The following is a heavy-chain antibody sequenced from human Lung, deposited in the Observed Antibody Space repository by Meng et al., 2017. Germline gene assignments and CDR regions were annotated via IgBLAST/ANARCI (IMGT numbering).Heavy chain of an antibody. CDR1: GGSFSDLY. J-gene: IGHJ4*02. Sequence: QVHVRPWGSLLLKPSATLSLPCVVSGGSFSDLYWSWIRPPAGKGLEWIGEINHSGSTNYNPSLESRATISVDTYQNNLSLKLSSVTAADSAVYYCARGPTTMAHDFDYWGQGTLVTVPS. CDR2: INHSGST. V-gene: IGHV4-34*01. D-gene: IGHD4-11*01. CDR3: ARGPTTMAHDFDY.